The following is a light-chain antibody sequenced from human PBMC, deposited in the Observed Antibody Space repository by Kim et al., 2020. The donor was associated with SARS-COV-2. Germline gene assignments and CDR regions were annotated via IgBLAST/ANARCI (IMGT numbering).Light chain of an antibody. J-gene: IGKJ1*01. CDR1: QSISSW. V-gene: IGKV1-5*03. CDR2: EAS. Sequence: DIQLTQSPCTLSASAGDRVTLTCRASQSISSWLAWYQQKPGKAPKLLIYEASGLASGVPSRFSGSGSGTDFTLTISSLQPDDFATYYCQRYDSYCTFGQGTKVDIK. CDR3: QRYDSYCT.